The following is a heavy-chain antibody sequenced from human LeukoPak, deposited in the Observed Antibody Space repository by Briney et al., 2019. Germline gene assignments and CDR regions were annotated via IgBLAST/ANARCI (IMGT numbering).Heavy chain of an antibody. CDR2: ISESGDST. CDR3: AKFINYGSYYYYYYIDV. J-gene: IGHJ6*03. Sequence: GGSLRLSCAASKFTFSRYAMSWVRQAPGKGLEWVSSISESGDSTYYADSVKGRFTISRDNSKNTLYLQMNSLRAEDTAVYYCAKFINYGSYYYYYYIDVWGKGTTVTVSS. V-gene: IGHV3-23*01. CDR1: KFTFSRYA. D-gene: IGHD3-10*01.